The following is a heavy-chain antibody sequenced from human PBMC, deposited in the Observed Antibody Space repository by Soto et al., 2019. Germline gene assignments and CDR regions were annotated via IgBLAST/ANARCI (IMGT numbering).Heavy chain of an antibody. CDR1: GFTFSNAW. CDR2: IKSKTDGGTT. CDR3: TTRVTMVRGVNRKFDY. Sequence: GGSLSLSCVASGFTFSNAWMNWVRQAPGKGLEWVGRIKSKTDGGTTDYAAPVKGRFTISRDDSKNTLYLQMNSLKTEDTAVYYCTTRVTMVRGVNRKFDYWGQGTLVTVS. D-gene: IGHD3-10*01. V-gene: IGHV3-15*07. J-gene: IGHJ4*02.